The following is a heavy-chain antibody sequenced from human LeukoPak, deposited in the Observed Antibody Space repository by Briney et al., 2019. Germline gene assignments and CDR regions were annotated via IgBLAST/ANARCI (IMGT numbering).Heavy chain of an antibody. D-gene: IGHD2-21*01. CDR2: VSGSGGGT. Sequence: GGSLRLSCAASGFTFSSYAMSWVRQAPGKGLEWVSAVSGSGGGTYYADSVKGRFTISRDNSKNTLYLQMNSLRAEDTALYYCAKDTWQFAPDYYYYMDVWGKGTTVTVSS. CDR1: GFTFSSYA. CDR3: AKDTWQFAPDYYYYMDV. V-gene: IGHV3-23*01. J-gene: IGHJ6*03.